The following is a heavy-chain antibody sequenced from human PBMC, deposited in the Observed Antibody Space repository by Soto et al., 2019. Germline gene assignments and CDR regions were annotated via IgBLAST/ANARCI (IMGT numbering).Heavy chain of an antibody. CDR1: GFTFRSYG. CDR3: AKDLSWSGYDLIHY. V-gene: IGHV3-30*18. D-gene: IGHD6-25*01. J-gene: IGHJ4*02. Sequence: PGGSLRLSCAASGFTFRSYGMHWVRQAPGKGLEWVAVISNDGSVKYYAESVKGRFTISRDNTRNTLDLQMNSLRGEDTAVYYCAKDLSWSGYDLIHYCGQGTQVTVSS. CDR2: ISNDGSVK.